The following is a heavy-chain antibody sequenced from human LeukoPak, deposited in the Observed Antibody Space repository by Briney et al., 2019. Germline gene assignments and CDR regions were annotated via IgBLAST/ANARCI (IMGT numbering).Heavy chain of an antibody. V-gene: IGHV3-23*01. CDR1: GFTFSSYA. CDR3: AKFLAHDFWSGSLHY. J-gene: IGHJ4*02. Sequence: GGSLRLSCAASGFTFSSYAMSWVRQAPGKGLEWVSAISGSGGSTYYADSVKGRFTISRDNSKNTLYLQMNSLRAEDTAVYYCAKFLAHDFWSGSLHYWGQGTLVTVSS. D-gene: IGHD3-3*01. CDR2: ISGSGGST.